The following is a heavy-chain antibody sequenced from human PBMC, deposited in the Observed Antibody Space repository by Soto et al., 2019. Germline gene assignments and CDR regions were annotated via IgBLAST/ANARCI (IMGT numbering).Heavy chain of an antibody. CDR1: GGSISSYY. CDR3: ARVVHDYIWGNIFDY. Sequence: SETLSLTCTVSGGSISSYYWSWIRQPPGKGLEWIGYIYYSGSTNYNPSLKSRVTISVDTSKNQFSLKLSSVTAADTAVYYCARVVHDYIWGNIFDYWGQGTLVTVSS. V-gene: IGHV4-59*01. D-gene: IGHD3-16*01. CDR2: IYYSGST. J-gene: IGHJ4*02.